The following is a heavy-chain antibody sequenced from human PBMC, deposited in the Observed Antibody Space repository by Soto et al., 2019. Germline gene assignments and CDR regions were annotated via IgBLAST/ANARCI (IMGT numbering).Heavy chain of an antibody. CDR2: INSDGSST. J-gene: IGHJ4*02. CDR3: ARSGSYPH. V-gene: IGHV3-74*01. D-gene: IGHD2-2*01. Sequence: GGSLRLSCAASGFTFSSYWMHWVRQAPGMGLVWVSRINSDGSSTSYADSVKGRFTISRDNAKNSLYLQMNSLRAEDTAVYYCARSGSYPHWGQGTLVTVSS. CDR1: GFTFSSYW.